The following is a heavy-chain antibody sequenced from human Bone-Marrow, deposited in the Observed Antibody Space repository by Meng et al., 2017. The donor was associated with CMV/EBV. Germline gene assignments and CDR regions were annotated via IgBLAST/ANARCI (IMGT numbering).Heavy chain of an antibody. J-gene: IGHJ4*02. CDR3: TTFSRPQSGY. D-gene: IGHD1-14*01. Sequence: GESLKISCAASGFTFSEYWMSWVRQAPGKGLEWVSSISSSSSYIFYADSVKGRFTISKYDSKNTLYLKMNSLKTEDTAVYYITTFSRPQSGYWGQGTLVTVSS. CDR2: ISSSSSYI. V-gene: IGHV3-21*03. CDR1: GFTFSEYW.